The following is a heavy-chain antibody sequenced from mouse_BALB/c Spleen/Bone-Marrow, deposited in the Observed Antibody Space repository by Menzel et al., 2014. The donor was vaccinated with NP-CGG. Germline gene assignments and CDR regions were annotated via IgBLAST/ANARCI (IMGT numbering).Heavy chain of an antibody. Sequence: EVQGVESGGGLVKPGGSLKLSCAASGFTFXSYAMSWVRQSPEKRLEWVAEISSGGSYTYYPDTVTGRFTISRDNAKNTLYREMSSLRSEDTAMYYCARGGNYLDYWGQGTTLTVSS. CDR3: ARGGNYLDY. CDR2: ISSGGSYT. V-gene: IGHV5-9-4*01. CDR1: GFTFXSYA. J-gene: IGHJ2*01.